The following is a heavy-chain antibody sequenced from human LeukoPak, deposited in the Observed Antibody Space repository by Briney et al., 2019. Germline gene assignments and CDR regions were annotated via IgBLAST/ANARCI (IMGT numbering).Heavy chain of an antibody. CDR1: GYTFTSYY. CDR2: INPSGGST. CDR3: ARAEAPYCSGGSCYSGSSPYYYYGMDV. V-gene: IGHV1-46*01. D-gene: IGHD2-15*01. J-gene: IGHJ6*02. Sequence: GASVKVSCKASGYTFTSYYMHWVRQAPGQGLEWMGIINPSGGSTSYAQKFQGRVTMTRDTSTSTVYMELSSLRSEDTAVYYCARAEAPYCSGGSCYSGSSPYYYYGMDVWGQGTTVTVSS.